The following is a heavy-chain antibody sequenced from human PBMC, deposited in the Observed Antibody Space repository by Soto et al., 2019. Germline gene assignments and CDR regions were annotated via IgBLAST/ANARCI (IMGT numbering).Heavy chain of an antibody. CDR3: ARDTYYYGSGSYPDY. Sequence: GGSLRLSCAASGFTFSSYSMNWVRQAPGKGLEWVSYISSSSSTIYYADSVKGRFTISRDNAKNSLYLQMNSLRAEDTAVYYCARDTYYYGSGSYPDYWGQGTLVTVSS. CDR1: GFTFSSYS. CDR2: ISSSSSTI. D-gene: IGHD3-10*01. V-gene: IGHV3-48*01. J-gene: IGHJ4*02.